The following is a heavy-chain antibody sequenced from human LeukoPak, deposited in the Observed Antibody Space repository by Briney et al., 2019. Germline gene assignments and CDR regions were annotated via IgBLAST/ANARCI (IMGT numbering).Heavy chain of an antibody. V-gene: IGHV4-59*08. CDR1: GGSISSYY. CDR2: IYYSGST. CDR3: ARQSGPHDAFDI. J-gene: IGHJ3*02. Sequence: PSETLSLTCSVSGGSISSYYWSWIRQPPGKGLEWIGYIYYSGSTNYNPSLKSRVTISVDTSKNQFSLKLSSVTAADTAVYYCARQSGPHDAFDIWGQGTMVTVSS. D-gene: IGHD5-12*01.